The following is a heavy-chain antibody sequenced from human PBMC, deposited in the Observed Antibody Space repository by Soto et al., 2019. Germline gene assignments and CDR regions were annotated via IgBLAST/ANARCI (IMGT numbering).Heavy chain of an antibody. V-gene: IGHV1-2*02. J-gene: IGHJ4*02. CDR2: INPESGNP. CDR3: ASEDCRNTNCLKGFDY. CDR1: GYTFTDYY. Sequence: QVQMVQSGAEVKKPGDSVKVSCKASGYTFTDYYMHWVRQAPGQGFEWVGGINPESGNPKYVPTFQGRVTVTRDTSTSTAYMELNRLTSDDTAVYYCASEDCRNTNCLKGFDYWGQGTLVTVSS. D-gene: IGHD2-15*01.